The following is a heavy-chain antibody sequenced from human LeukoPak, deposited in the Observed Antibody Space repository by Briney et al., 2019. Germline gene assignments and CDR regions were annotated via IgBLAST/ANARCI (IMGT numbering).Heavy chain of an antibody. CDR2: IYYSGST. CDR1: GGSISSSSYY. D-gene: IGHD3-22*01. Sequence: SETLSLTCTVSGGSISSSSYYWGWIRQPPGKGLEWFGSIYYSGSTYYNPSLKSRVTISVDTSKNQFSLKLSSVTAADTAVYYCARHPGYYDSSGYYTETFDYWGQGTLVTVSS. V-gene: IGHV4-39*01. J-gene: IGHJ4*02. CDR3: ARHPGYYDSSGYYTETFDY.